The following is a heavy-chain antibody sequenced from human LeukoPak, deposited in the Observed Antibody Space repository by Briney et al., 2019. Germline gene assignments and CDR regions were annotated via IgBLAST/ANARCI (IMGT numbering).Heavy chain of an antibody. D-gene: IGHD1-26*01. V-gene: IGHV3-21*01. CDR1: VFTFSTYN. Sequence: GGSLRLSCAASVFTFSTYNMNWVRQAPGKGLEWVSSITSSSRYTFYADSVKGRFTISRDNAKNSLYLQMNSLRDEDTAVYYCARDPYSGSYGDYYYYYMDVWGKGTTVTISS. CDR2: ITSSSRYT. CDR3: ARDPYSGSYGDYYYYYMDV. J-gene: IGHJ6*03.